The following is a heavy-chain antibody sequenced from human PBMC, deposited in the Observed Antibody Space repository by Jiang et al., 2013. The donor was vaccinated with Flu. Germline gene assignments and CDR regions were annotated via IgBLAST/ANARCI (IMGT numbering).Heavy chain of an antibody. Sequence: QSGSELKKPGASVKVSCKASGYTFTSYAMNWVRQAPGQGLEWMGWINTNTGDPTYAQGFTGRFVFSLDTSVSTAYLQICSLKAEDTAVYYCARDSFTGITMIVVVIFVWYFDLWGRGTLVTVSS. J-gene: IGHJ2*01. D-gene: IGHD3-22*01. V-gene: IGHV7-4-1*01. CDR3: ARDSFTGITMIVVVIFVWYFDL. CDR1: GYTFTSYA. CDR2: INTNTGDP.